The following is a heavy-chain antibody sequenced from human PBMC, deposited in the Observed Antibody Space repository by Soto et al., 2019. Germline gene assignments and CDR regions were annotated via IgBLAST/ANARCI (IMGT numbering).Heavy chain of an antibody. CDR1: GYTFTSYD. J-gene: IGHJ2*01. D-gene: IGHD4-17*01. Sequence: QVQLVQSGAEVGKPGASVKVSCKASGYTFTSYDINWVRQASGQGLEWMGWMNPNSGNTGSAQRFQGRLTMTRNTSINTAYMELTSLTSEDAVVYYCARVHTVTTYFDVWGPGTLVAVSS. V-gene: IGHV1-8*01. CDR3: ARVHTVTTYFDV. CDR2: MNPNSGNT.